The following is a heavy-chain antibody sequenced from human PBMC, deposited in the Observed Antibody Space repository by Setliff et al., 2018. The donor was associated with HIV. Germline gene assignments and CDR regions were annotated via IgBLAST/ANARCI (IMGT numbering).Heavy chain of an antibody. Sequence: ASVKVSCKASGYSFTNYYIHWVRQAPGQGLEWMGVINPSSGDTLYAQKFQGRVTITADESTSTAYMELSSLRSEDTAVYYCARGATITYYFDYWGQGTLVTVSS. V-gene: IGHV1-46*01. CDR3: ARGATITYYFDY. D-gene: IGHD5-12*01. CDR1: GYSFTNYY. CDR2: INPSSGDT. J-gene: IGHJ4*02.